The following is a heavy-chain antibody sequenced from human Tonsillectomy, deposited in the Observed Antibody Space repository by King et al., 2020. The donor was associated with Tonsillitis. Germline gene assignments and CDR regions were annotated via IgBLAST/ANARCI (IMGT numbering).Heavy chain of an antibody. J-gene: IGHJ4*02. CDR1: GFTFSSYA. Sequence: VQLVESGGGLVQPGGSLRLSCAASGFTFSSYAMIWVRQAPGKGLEWVSAISGGDGSTYYADSVKGRFTISRDNSKNTLYLQMSSLRVEDTAIYYCARSYCRGTSCYSPFDYWGQGTLVTVSS. CDR2: ISGGDGST. D-gene: IGHD2-2*01. V-gene: IGHV3-23*04. CDR3: ARSYCRGTSCYSPFDY.